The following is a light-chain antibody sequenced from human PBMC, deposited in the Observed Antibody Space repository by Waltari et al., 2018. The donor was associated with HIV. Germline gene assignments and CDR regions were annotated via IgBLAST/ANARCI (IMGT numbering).Light chain of an antibody. CDR3: AAWDYSLNGVV. Sequence: QSVLTQPPSASGTPGQRVTISCSGGSSNIGGNTVHWYQQLPGAAPKLLIYSNNLRPAGGPDRRSGSKSGSSASLAISGLQSEDEADYYCAAWDYSLNGVVFGGGTKLTVL. V-gene: IGLV1-44*01. J-gene: IGLJ2*01. CDR1: SSNIGGNT. CDR2: SNN.